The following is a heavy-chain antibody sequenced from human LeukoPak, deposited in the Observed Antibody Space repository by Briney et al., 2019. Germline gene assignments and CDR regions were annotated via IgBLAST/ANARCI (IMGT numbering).Heavy chain of an antibody. J-gene: IGHJ6*03. V-gene: IGHV4-59*01. D-gene: IGHD4-11*01. CDR1: GGSISSYY. CDR3: ARVSDYSIYPGPYYYYYMDV. CDR2: IYYSGST. Sequence: SETLSLTCTVSGGSISSYYWSWIRQPPGKGLEWIGYIYYSGSTNYNPSLKSRVTISVDTSKNQFSLKLSSVTAADTAVYYCARVSDYSIYPGPYYYYYMDVWGKETTVTVSS.